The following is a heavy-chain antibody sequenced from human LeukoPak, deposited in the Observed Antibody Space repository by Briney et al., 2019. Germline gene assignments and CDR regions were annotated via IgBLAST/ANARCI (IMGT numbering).Heavy chain of an antibody. CDR1: GGSISSYY. D-gene: IGHD3-22*01. Sequence: SETLSLTCTVSGGSISSYYWSWIRQPPGKGLEWIGYIYYSGSTNYNPSLKSRVTISVDTSKNQFSLKLSSVTAADTAVYYCARGDYYDSSGYYDYWGQGTLVTVSS. J-gene: IGHJ4*02. CDR3: ARGDYYDSSGYYDY. CDR2: IYYSGST. V-gene: IGHV4-59*01.